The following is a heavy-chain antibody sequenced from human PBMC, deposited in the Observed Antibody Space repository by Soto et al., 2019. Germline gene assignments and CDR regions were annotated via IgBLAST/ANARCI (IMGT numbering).Heavy chain of an antibody. CDR2: INNDGSST. CDR1: GFTFSSYW. J-gene: IGHJ3*02. D-gene: IGHD2-2*01. V-gene: IGHV3-74*01. Sequence: GGSLRLSCAASGFTFSSYWMHWVRQAPGKGLVWVSRINNDGSSTSYADSVKGRFTISRDNAKNTLYLQMNSLRAEDTAVYYCARDFPFGYCSSTSCYSDAFDIWGQGTMVTVSS. CDR3: ARDFPFGYCSSTSCYSDAFDI.